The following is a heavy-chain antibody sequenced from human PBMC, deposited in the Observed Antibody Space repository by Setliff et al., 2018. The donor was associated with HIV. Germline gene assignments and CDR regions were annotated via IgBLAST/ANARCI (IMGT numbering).Heavy chain of an antibody. V-gene: IGHV3-30*02. CDR3: AKEHYERSGFSN. J-gene: IGHJ4*02. D-gene: IGHD3-22*01. Sequence: LSCAASGFTFSSYAMLWVRQAPGKGLEWVAFIRDDGHYKYYSEFAKGRFTISRDNSKNTLHLQMNSLRAEDTAVYYCAKEHYERSGFSNWGQGTLVTVSS. CDR2: IRDDGHYK. CDR1: GFTFSSYA.